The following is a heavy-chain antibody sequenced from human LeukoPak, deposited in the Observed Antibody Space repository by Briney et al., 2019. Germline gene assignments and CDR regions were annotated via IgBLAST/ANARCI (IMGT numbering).Heavy chain of an antibody. CDR1: GGSISSYY. V-gene: IGHV4-59*01. J-gene: IGHJ4*02. CDR2: IYYSGST. CDR3: ARDRF. Sequence: SETLSLTCTVSGGSISSYYWSWIRQPPGKGLEWIGYIYYSGSTNYNPSLKSRVTISVDTSKNQFSLKLSSVTAADTAVYYCARDRFWGQGILVTVSS.